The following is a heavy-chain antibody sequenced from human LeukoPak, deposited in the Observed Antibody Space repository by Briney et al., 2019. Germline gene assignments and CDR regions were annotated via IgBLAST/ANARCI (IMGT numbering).Heavy chain of an antibody. J-gene: IGHJ4*02. CDR3: ARATRHGYDY. D-gene: IGHD5-24*01. CDR2: IVSRSVTI. V-gene: IGHV3-48*04. Sequence: GGSLRLSCAASGFTLSIYGMNWVRQAPGKGPEWVSYIVSRSVTIHYADSAKGRFTMSRDDARKSLYLQMNSLRADHTAVYYCARATRHGYDYWGQGTLVAVSS. CDR1: GFTLSIYG.